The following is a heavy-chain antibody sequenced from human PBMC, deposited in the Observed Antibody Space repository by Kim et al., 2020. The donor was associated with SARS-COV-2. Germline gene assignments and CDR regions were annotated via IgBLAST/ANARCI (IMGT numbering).Heavy chain of an antibody. CDR1: GGSITSNAYY. D-gene: IGHD1-7*01. CDR2: IYFSGNS. Sequence: SETLFLTCTVSGGSITSNAYYWSWVRQRPGKGLEWIGNIYFSGNSYSNPSLKSRVIISIDTSKSQFSLRLSSVTAADTAVYYCAGLVDWDYYFDYWGQGTLVTVSS. CDR3: AGLVDWDYYFDY. J-gene: IGHJ4*02. V-gene: IGHV4-31*03.